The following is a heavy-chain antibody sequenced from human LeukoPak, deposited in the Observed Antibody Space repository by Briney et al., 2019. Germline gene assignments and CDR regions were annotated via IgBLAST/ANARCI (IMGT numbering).Heavy chain of an antibody. CDR2: MNPNSGNT. Sequence: ASVKVSCKASGYTFTSYDINWVRQATGQGLEWMGWMNPNSGNTGYARKFQGRVTITRNTSISTAYMELSSLRSEGTAVYYCARGIVVPRAHMSPRFDPWGQGTLVTVSS. D-gene: IGHD2-2*01. CDR1: GYTFTSYD. J-gene: IGHJ5*02. CDR3: ARGIVVPRAHMSPRFDP. V-gene: IGHV1-8*03.